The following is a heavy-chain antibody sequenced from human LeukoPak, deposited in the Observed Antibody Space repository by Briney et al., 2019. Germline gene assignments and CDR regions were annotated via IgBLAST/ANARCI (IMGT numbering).Heavy chain of an antibody. CDR3: ARGRQEISMILVVMTGVSYYLDV. V-gene: IGHV4-34*01. D-gene: IGHD3-22*01. J-gene: IGHJ6*03. CDR2: INPSGST. CDR1: GGSFSGYY. Sequence: PLETPSLTCAVYGGSFSGYYWTWIRQSPGKGLEWIGEINPSGSTYYNPSLKSRLTISRDTSKNQFSLRLSSVTAADTAVYYCARGRQEISMILVVMTGVSYYLDVWGKGTTVTVS.